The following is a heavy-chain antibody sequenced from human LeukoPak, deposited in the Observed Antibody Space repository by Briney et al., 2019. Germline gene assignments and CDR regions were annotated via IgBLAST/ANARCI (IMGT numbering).Heavy chain of an antibody. D-gene: IGHD2-21*02. CDR2: IIPIFGTA. CDR1: GGTFSSYA. J-gene: IGHJ4*02. Sequence: SVKVSCKASGGTFSSYAISWVRQAPGQGLEWMGGIIPIFGTANYAQKFQGRVTITADESTSTAYMELSSLRSEDTAVYYCAKDFVVVPGNVNYFDYWGQGTLVTVSS. CDR3: AKDFVVVPGNVNYFDY. V-gene: IGHV1-69*13.